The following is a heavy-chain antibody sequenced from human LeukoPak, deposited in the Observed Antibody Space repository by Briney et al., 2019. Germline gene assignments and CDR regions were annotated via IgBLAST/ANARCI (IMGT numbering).Heavy chain of an antibody. V-gene: IGHV4-34*01. Sequence: PSETLSLTCAVYGGSFSGYYWSWIRQPPGKGLEWIGEINHSGSTSYNPSLKSRVTISVDTSKNQFSLKLSSVTAADTAVYYCARGFDIAADGTSIVDYWGQGTLVTVSS. CDR3: ARGFDIAADGTSIVDY. J-gene: IGHJ4*02. CDR1: GGSFSGYY. D-gene: IGHD6-13*01. CDR2: INHSGST.